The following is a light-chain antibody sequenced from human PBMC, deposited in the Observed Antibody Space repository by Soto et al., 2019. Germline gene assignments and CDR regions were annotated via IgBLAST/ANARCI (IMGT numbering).Light chain of an antibody. V-gene: IGKV3-11*01. CDR3: QQRSNWLIS. CDR1: QSVSGY. Sequence: EIVLTQSPATLSLSPGERATLSCRASQSVSGYLAWYQQKPGQAPRLLIYDGSHRAAGIPSRFSGSGSGTDFTPTISGLEPEDFAVYYCQQRSNWLISFGPGTKVDIK. CDR2: DGS. J-gene: IGKJ3*01.